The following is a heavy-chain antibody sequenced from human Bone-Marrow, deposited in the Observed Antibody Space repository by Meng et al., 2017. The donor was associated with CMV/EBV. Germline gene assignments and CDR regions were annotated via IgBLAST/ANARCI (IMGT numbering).Heavy chain of an antibody. CDR3: ARANNFDT. CDR2: ISSSSSTI. J-gene: IGHJ4*02. Sequence: LSLTCAASGFTFSSYSMNWVRQAPGKGLEWVSSISSSSSTIYYADSVKGRFTISRDNAKNSVYLQMNSMRAEDTAVYYCARANNFDTWGQGTLVTVSS. CDR1: GFTFSSYS. D-gene: IGHD4/OR15-4a*01. V-gene: IGHV3-48*04.